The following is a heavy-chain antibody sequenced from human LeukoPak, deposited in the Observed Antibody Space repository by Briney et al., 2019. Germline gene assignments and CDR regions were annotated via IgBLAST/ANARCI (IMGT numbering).Heavy chain of an antibody. CDR1: GFTFSSYS. Sequence: GGSLRLSCAASGFTFSSYSMTWVRQAPGKGLEWVSSISSSSSYIYYADSVKGRFTISRDNAKNSLYLQMNSLRSEDTAVYYCARGPLDPYDILTGYTWSSLFYPEADDRNYGMDVWGQGTTVTVSS. J-gene: IGHJ6*02. D-gene: IGHD3-9*01. CDR3: ARGPLDPYDILTGYTWSSLFYPEADDRNYGMDV. CDR2: ISSSSSYI. V-gene: IGHV3-21*04.